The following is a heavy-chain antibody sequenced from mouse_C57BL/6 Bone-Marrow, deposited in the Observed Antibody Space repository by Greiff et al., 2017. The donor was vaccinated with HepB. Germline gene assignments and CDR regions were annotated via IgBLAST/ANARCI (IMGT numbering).Heavy chain of an antibody. CDR2: IDPETGGT. CDR1: GYTFTDYE. J-gene: IGHJ2*01. CDR3: TRIPKDYFDY. V-gene: IGHV1-15*01. Sequence: LVESGAELVRPGASVTLSCKASGYTFTDYEMHWVKQTPVHGLEWIGAIDPETGGTAYNQKFKGKAILTADKSSSTAYMELRSLTSEDSAVYYCTRIPKDYFDYWGQGTTLTVSS.